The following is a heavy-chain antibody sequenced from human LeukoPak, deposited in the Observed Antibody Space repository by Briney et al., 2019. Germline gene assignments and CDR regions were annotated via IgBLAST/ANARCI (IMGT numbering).Heavy chain of an antibody. V-gene: IGHV1-18*01. CDR1: GYTFTSYG. D-gene: IGHD3-16*01. Sequence: VASVKVSCKASGYTFTSYGISWVRQAPGQGLEWMGWISAYNGNTNYAQKLQGRVTMTTDTSTSTAYMELRSLRSDDTAVYYCARDPSTGFWGSYAHFDYWGQGTLVTVSS. J-gene: IGHJ4*02. CDR2: ISAYNGNT. CDR3: ARDPSTGFWGSYAHFDY.